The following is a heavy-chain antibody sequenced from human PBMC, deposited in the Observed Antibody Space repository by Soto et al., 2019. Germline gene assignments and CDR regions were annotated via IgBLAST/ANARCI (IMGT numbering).Heavy chain of an antibody. D-gene: IGHD6-6*01. CDR2: ISGSGGRT. CDR1: GFTFSSYA. V-gene: IGHV3-23*01. J-gene: IGHJ4*02. CDR3: AKDSAGWQLDYFDY. Sequence: GGSLRLSCAASGFTFSSYAMSWVRQAPVKGLEWVSDISGSGGRTYYADSVKGRFTISRDNSKNTLYLQMNSLRAEDTALYYCAKDSAGWQLDYFDYWGQGTLVTVSS.